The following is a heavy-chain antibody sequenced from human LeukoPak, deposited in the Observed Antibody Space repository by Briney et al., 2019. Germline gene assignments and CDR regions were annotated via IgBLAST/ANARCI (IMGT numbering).Heavy chain of an antibody. Sequence: PSGSLSLAWAASGFTLGSYYMHWVRQTPGKGLVWLSRINPDGSATRYKHSVKSRVTISRDTAKNTVYLQMNSLGAEDTAVYYCTRGGTEVVPSAYVWGQGTQVTVSS. V-gene: IGHV3-74*01. D-gene: IGHD2-15*01. CDR3: TRGGTEVVPSAYV. J-gene: IGHJ6*02. CDR1: GFTLGSYY. CDR2: INPDGSAT.